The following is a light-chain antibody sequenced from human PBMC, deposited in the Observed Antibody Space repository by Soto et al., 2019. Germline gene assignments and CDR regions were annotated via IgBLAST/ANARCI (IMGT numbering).Light chain of an antibody. Sequence: QSVLTQPPSASGTPGQRVTISCSGSTSNIGSNYVYWYQHVPGTAPKLLIYRSSQRPSGVPDRFSASKSGTSASLAISGLRAEDEADYYCAGWNASVWVFGGGTKVTVL. CDR1: TSNIGSNY. V-gene: IGLV1-47*01. J-gene: IGLJ3*02. CDR3: AGWNASVWV. CDR2: RSS.